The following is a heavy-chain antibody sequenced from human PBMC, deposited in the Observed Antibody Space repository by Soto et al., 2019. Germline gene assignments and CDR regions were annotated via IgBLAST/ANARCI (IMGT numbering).Heavy chain of an antibody. V-gene: IGHV1-46*01. J-gene: IGHJ1*01. D-gene: IGHD2-15*01. CDR1: GYKFTTYF. CDR3: VRGYCTTSHCSGDFQF. CDR2: IHPSGDT. Sequence: QVQLVQSGAELKNPGASVKVACKASGYKFTTYFIHWVPQAPGQGLEWMGMIHPSGDTGYAQKFLGRVTMTIDTSTTTAYMELRNLTSEDTAVYFSVRGYCTTSHCSGDFQFWGQGTLVTVSS.